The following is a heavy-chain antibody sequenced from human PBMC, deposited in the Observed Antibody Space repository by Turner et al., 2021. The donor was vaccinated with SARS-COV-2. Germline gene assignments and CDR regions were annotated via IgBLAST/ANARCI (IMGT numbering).Heavy chain of an antibody. J-gene: IGHJ3*02. D-gene: IGHD3-16*01. V-gene: IGHV1-2*07. CDR3: AREGGFSYDHDSFRM. CDR1: GYTFTAYY. CDR2: ISPHSGDK. Sequence: QVHLVQSGAEVRKPGASLKVSCKASGYTFTAYYIHWLRQAPGQGPEWMGCISPHSGDKNYSHKSQGRVTITRNTSINTAYMELSRMRSDDTAVYYCAREGGFSYDHDSFRMWGQGTMVTVSS.